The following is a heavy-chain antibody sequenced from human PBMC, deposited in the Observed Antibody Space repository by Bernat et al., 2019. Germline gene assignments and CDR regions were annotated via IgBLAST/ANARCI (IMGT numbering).Heavy chain of an antibody. CDR2: ISGSGGST. V-gene: IGHV3-23*04. CDR1: GFTFSSYA. D-gene: IGHD6-13*01. J-gene: IGHJ6*02. CDR3: AKQLSWGAAADKTNYYYYGMDV. Sequence: VQLVESGGGVVQPGRSLRLSCAASGFTFSSYAMSWVRQAPGKGLEWVSAISGSGGSTYYADSVKGRFTISRDNSKNTLYLQMNSLRAEDTAVYYCAKQLSWGAAADKTNYYYYGMDVWSQGTTVTVSS.